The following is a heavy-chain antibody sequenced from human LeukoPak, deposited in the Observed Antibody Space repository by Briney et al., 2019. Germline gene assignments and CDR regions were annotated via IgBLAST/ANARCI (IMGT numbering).Heavy chain of an antibody. CDR1: GYTFTGYY. CDR3: ARRGSWYLGAVAASFDY. Sequence: ASVKVSCKASGYTFTGYYMHWVRQAPGQGLEWMGWINPNSGGTNYAQKFQGRVTMTRDTSINTAYMELSRLRSDDTAVYYCARRGSWYLGAVAASFDYWGQGTLVTVSS. J-gene: IGHJ4*02. V-gene: IGHV1-2*02. D-gene: IGHD6-13*01. CDR2: INPNSGGT.